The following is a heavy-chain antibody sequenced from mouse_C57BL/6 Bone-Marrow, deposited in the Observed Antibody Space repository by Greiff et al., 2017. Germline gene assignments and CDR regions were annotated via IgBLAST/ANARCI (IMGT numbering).Heavy chain of an antibody. CDR1: GFNIKDDY. CDR2: IDPENGDT. V-gene: IGHV14-4*01. J-gene: IGHJ2*01. CDR3: TSLLYTY. Sequence: VQLQQSGAELVRPGASVKLSCTASGFNIKDDYMHWVKQRPEQGLEWIGWIDPENGDTEYASKFQGKAAITADTSSNTAYLQLSSLTSEDTAVYYCTSLLYTYWGQGTTLTVSS. D-gene: IGHD2-12*01.